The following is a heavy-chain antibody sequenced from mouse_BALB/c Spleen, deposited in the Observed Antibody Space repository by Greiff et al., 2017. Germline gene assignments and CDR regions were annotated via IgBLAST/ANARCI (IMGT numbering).Heavy chain of an antibody. CDR1: GFSLSRYS. V-gene: IGHV2-6-4*01. CDR2: IWGGGST. D-gene: IGHD1-1*01. Sequence: VKLQESGPGLVAPSQSLSITCTVSGFSLSRYSVHWVRQPPGKGLEWLGMIWGGGSTDYNSALKSRLSISKDNSKSQVFLKMNSLQTDDTAMYYCAGERANYYGSSPFAYWGQGTLVTVSA. J-gene: IGHJ3*01. CDR3: AGERANYYGSSPFAY.